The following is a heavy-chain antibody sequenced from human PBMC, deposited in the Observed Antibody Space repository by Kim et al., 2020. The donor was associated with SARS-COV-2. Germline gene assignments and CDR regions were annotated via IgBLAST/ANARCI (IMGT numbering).Heavy chain of an antibody. CDR3: ARRGDGDWNDPLEY. D-gene: IGHD1-1*01. J-gene: IGHJ4*02. Sequence: PSFQGQVTISADKSISTAYLQWSSLKASDTAMYYCARRGDGDWNDPLEYWGQGTLVTVSS. V-gene: IGHV5-51*01.